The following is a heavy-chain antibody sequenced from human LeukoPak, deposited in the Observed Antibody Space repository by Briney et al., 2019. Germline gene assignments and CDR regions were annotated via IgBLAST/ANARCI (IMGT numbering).Heavy chain of an antibody. CDR2: IKSKTDGETT. CDR1: EFTYTNAW. J-gene: IGHJ4*02. D-gene: IGHD3-10*01. V-gene: IGHV3-15*01. CDR3: TTDLGTYYHGSQRLIPIDY. Sequence: GGSLRLSCVDSEFTYTNAWMSWVRQAPGKGLEWIGRIKSKTDGETTNYAEPVRGRFTISRDDSKSAVYLQMNSLKIEDTAVYYCTTDLGTYYHGSQRLIPIDYWGQATLVTVSS.